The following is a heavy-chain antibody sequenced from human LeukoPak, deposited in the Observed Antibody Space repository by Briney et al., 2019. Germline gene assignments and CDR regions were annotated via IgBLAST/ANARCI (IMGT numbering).Heavy chain of an antibody. D-gene: IGHD6-19*01. Sequence: GGSLRLPCAASGFTFSTYAVSWVRQAPGRGLEWVSSISGSGGSTSYADSVKGRFTISRDNSKNTLYLQMNSLRAEDTAIYYCARVAGTKCLDYWGQGTLVTVSS. CDR1: GFTFSTYA. V-gene: IGHV3-23*01. J-gene: IGHJ4*02. CDR3: ARVAGTKCLDY. CDR2: ISGSGGST.